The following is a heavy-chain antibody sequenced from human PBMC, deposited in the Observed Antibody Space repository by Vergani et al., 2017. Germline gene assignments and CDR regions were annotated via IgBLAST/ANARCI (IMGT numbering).Heavy chain of an antibody. Sequence: QVQLQESGPGLVKPSQTLSLTCTVSGGSISSGDYYWSWIRQPPGKGLGWIGYIYHSGSTYYNPSLKSRVTISVDRSKNQFSLKLSSVTAADTAVYYCARHVDISAFDIWGQGTMVTVSS. CDR2: IYHSGST. J-gene: IGHJ3*02. CDR3: ARHVDISAFDI. CDR1: GGSISSGDYY. V-gene: IGHV4-30-4*01. D-gene: IGHD5-12*01.